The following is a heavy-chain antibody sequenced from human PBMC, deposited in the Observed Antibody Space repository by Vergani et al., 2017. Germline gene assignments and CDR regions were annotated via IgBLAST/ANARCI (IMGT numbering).Heavy chain of an antibody. CDR3: ARQDGYNTGLDY. CDR2: VYTSGMT. J-gene: IGHJ4*02. V-gene: IGHV4-61*02. D-gene: IGHD5-24*01. CDR1: GGSINTGAYY. Sequence: QVQLQESGPRLVRPSQTLSLTCTVSGGSINTGAYYWSWIRQPAGKGLEWIGRVYTSGMTNYNPSLKSRVTILVDRSKSQLSLKLTSVTAADTAVYYCARQDGYNTGLDYWGQGTLVTVSS.